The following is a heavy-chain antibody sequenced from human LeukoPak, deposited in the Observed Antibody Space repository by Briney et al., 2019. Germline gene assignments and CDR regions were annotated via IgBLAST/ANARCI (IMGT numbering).Heavy chain of an antibody. D-gene: IGHD1-1*01. CDR3: TRVSTGASGGWEY. J-gene: IGHJ4*02. V-gene: IGHV3-74*01. CDR1: GFTVGSYW. CDR2: INGDGTNR. Sequence: GGSLRLSCAASGFTVGSYWIHWVRHAPGKGLVWVSRINGDGTNRDYADSVRGRFAISRDNAKNTVYLQMSSLGGEDTAVYYCTRVSTGASGGWEYWGQGTLVTVSS.